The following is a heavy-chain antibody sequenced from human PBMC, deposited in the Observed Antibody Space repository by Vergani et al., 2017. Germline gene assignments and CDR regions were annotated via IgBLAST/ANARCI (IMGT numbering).Heavy chain of an antibody. V-gene: IGHV3-21*06. Sequence: VQLVESGGGVVQPGRSLRLSCAASGFIFSSNGMHWVRQAPGKGLEWVAFIGSSGPYINYADSVKGRFIISRDNTNNSLFLQLRSLRAEDAAVYYCSRDCTSGGCPDNYGMDVWGQGATVTVSS. D-gene: IGHD2-8*01. CDR1: GFIFSSNG. CDR3: SRDCTSGGCPDNYGMDV. CDR2: IGSSGPYI. J-gene: IGHJ6*02.